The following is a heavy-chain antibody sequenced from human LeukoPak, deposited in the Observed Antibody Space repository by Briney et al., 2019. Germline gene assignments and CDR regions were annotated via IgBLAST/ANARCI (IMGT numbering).Heavy chain of an antibody. CDR1: GFTFSSYG. Sequence: GGSLRLSCAASGFTFSSYGMHWVRQAPGKGLEWVAVIWYDGSNKYYADSVKGRFTISRDNSKNTLYLQMNSLRAEDTAVYYCARSRANSPPTSGGLRYFDWLFPLGYWGQGTLVTVSS. CDR3: ARSRANSPPTSGGLRYFDWLFPLGY. CDR2: IWYDGSNK. J-gene: IGHJ4*02. D-gene: IGHD3-9*01. V-gene: IGHV3-33*01.